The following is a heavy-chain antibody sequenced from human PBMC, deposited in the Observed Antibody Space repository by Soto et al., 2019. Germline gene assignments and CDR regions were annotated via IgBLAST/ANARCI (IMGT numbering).Heavy chain of an antibody. CDR2: IHYSEGA. CDR1: GGSISSHY. J-gene: IGHJ5*02. V-gene: IGHV4-59*11. Sequence: SETLSLTCTVSGGSISSHYWSWIRQPPGKGLEWIGYIHYSEGAFYNPSLKSRATMSVDTSRNQFSLKLTSVTAADTAVYYCARGSTGAFDRWGQGTLVTVSS. CDR3: ARGSTGAFDR.